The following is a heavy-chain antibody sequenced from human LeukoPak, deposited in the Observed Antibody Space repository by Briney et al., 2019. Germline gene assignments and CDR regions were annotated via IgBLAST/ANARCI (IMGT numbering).Heavy chain of an antibody. CDR2: IRYHGSDK. Sequence: GESLRLSCAASGFTFSGSGMHWVRQAPGKGLEWVAFIRYHGSDKYYADSVKGRFTISRDNSKNTLYLQMNSLRPEDTSVYYCARSPTSWYLDYWGQGTLVTVSS. CDR1: GFTFSGSG. V-gene: IGHV3-30*02. D-gene: IGHD2-2*01. CDR3: ARSPTSWYLDY. J-gene: IGHJ4*02.